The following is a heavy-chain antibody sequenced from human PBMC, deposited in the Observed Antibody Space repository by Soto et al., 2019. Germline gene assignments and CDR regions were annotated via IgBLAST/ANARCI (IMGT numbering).Heavy chain of an antibody. CDR2: ISATGDTT. CDR3: AKDLGVSTVRGIMRS. CDR1: GFPFNSYA. J-gene: IGHJ5*02. D-gene: IGHD3-10*01. V-gene: IGHV3-23*01. Sequence: EVQLLESGGGLVQPGGSLRISCAASGFPFNSYAMNWVRQAPGKGLEWVSGISATGDTTYHADSVKGRFTVSRDNPKNTRYLQLSSLRAEDTAVYYCAKDLGVSTVRGIMRSWGPGTLVTVSS.